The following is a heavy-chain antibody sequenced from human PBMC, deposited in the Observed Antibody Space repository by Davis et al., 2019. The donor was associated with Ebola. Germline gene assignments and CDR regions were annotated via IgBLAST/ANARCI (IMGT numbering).Heavy chain of an antibody. V-gene: IGHV5-51*01. CDR3: ARQGSSSGWNFDY. J-gene: IGHJ4*02. CDR2: IYPGDSDT. CDR1: GYSFTNYW. Sequence: GESLKISCQGPGYSFTNYWIAWERQMPGKGLEWMGIIYPGDSDTRYSPSFQGQVTISADKSISTAYLQWSSLKASDTAMYYCARQGSSSGWNFDYWGQGTLVTVSS. D-gene: IGHD6-19*01.